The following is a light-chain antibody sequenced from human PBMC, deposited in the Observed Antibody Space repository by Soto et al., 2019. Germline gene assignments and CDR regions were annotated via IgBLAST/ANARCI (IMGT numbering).Light chain of an antibody. J-gene: IGLJ1*01. V-gene: IGLV1-47*01. Sequence: QSVLTQSPSASGTPGQRVTISCSGSSSNIGSNYVYWYQQLPGTAPKLLIYRNNQRPSGVPDRFSGSKSGTSASLAISGLRSEDEADYYCAAWDDSLSGPVFGTGTKLTV. CDR2: RNN. CDR1: SSNIGSNY. CDR3: AAWDDSLSGPV.